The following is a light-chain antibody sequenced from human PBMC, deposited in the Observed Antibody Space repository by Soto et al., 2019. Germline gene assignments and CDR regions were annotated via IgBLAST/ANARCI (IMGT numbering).Light chain of an antibody. CDR1: SSDVGGYNY. J-gene: IGLJ1*01. Sequence: QSALTQPPSASGSPGQSVTISCTGTSSDVGGYNYVSWYQQHPGKAPKLMIYEVSKRPSGVPDRFSGSKSGNTASLTVSGLQAEDEADYYCCSYAHGSIYVFGTGTKVTVL. CDR3: CSYAHGSIYV. V-gene: IGLV2-8*01. CDR2: EVS.